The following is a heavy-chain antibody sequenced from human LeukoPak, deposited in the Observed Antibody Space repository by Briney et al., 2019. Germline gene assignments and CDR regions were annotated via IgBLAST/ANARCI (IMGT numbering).Heavy chain of an antibody. CDR1: GYTFTRYG. V-gene: IGHV1-18*01. J-gene: IGHJ5*02. CDR2: ISAYNGNT. Sequence: ASVKVSCKASGYTFTRYGISWVRQAPGQGLEWMGWISAYNGNTNYAQKLQGRVTMTTDTSTSTAYMELRSLRSDDTAVYYCARDLGVHMATLADPWGQGTLVTVSS. D-gene: IGHD5-24*01. CDR3: ARDLGVHMATLADP.